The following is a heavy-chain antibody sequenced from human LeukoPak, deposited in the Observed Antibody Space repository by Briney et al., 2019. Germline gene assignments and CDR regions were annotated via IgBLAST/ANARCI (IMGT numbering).Heavy chain of an antibody. CDR1: GFTVSDNY. D-gene: IGHD3-3*01. J-gene: IGHJ4*02. CDR2: IYSDGGT. Sequence: PGGSLRLSCAASGFTVSDNYMSWVRQAPGKGLEWVSVIYSDGGTFYSDSVKGRFTISRDNSKNTLYLQMNSLRADDTAVYYCARSSGYSFDYWGQGTLVTVSS. V-gene: IGHV3-53*01. CDR3: ARSSGYSFDY.